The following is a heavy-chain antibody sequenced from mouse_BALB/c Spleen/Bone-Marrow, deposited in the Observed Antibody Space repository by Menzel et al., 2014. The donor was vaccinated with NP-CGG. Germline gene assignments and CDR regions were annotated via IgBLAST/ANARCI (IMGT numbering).Heavy chain of an antibody. CDR2: IRLKSDNYAT. J-gene: IGHJ3*01. CDR1: GFTFSNYW. CDR3: TKNDGEAWFDY. Sequence: EVQGVESGGGLVQPGGSMKLSCVASGFTFSNYWMSWVRQSPEKGLEWVAEIRLKSDNYATHYVESVKGKFTISRDDSKRHLYLQMNSLRAEDAGIYYCTKNDGEAWFDYWGQGNLVTVSA. V-gene: IGHV6-6*02. D-gene: IGHD2-12*01.